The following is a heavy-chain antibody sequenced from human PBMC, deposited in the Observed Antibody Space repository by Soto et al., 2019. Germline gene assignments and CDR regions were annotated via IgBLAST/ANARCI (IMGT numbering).Heavy chain of an antibody. Sequence: GGSLRLSCAASGFTFSSYEMNWVRQAPGKGLEWVSYISSSGSTIYYADSVKGRFTISRDNAKNSLYLQMNSLRAEDTAVYYCSRLGLEYSSSSAAFDIWGQGTMVTVSS. D-gene: IGHD6-6*01. CDR3: SRLGLEYSSSSAAFDI. V-gene: IGHV3-48*03. CDR2: ISSSGSTI. J-gene: IGHJ3*02. CDR1: GFTFSSYE.